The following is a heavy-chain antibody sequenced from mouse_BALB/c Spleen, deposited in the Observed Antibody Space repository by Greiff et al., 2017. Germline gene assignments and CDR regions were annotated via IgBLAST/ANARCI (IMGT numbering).Heavy chain of an antibody. V-gene: IGHV1S56*01. CDR3: AREGPSYYFDY. Sequence: VQLVESGPELVKPGASVRISCKASGYTFTSYYIHWVKQRPGQGLEWIGWIYPGNVNTKYNEKFKGKATLTADKSSSTAYMQLSSLTSEDSAVYFCAREGPSYYFDYWGQGTTLTVSS. J-gene: IGHJ2*01. CDR1: GYTFTSYY. CDR2: IYPGNVNT.